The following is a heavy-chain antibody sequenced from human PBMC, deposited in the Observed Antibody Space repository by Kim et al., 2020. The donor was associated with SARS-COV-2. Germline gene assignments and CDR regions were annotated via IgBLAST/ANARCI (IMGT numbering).Heavy chain of an antibody. J-gene: IGHJ6*02. CDR3: ARDGRVRGVYDYYYYYGMDV. CDR2: ISSSSSTI. D-gene: IGHD3-10*01. V-gene: IGHV3-48*02. CDR1: GFTFSSYS. Sequence: LSLSCAASGFTFSSYSMNWVRQAPGKGLEWVSYISSSSSTIYYADSVKGRFTISRDNAKNSLYLQMNSLRDEDTAVYYCARDGRVRGVYDYYYYYGMDVWGQGTTVTVSS.